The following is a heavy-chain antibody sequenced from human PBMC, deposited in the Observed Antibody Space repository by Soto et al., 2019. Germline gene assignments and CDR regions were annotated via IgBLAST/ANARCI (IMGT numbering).Heavy chain of an antibody. Sequence: EVQVLESGGGLVQPGGSLRLSCAASGFTFSSYAMSWVRQAPGKGLEWVSAISGSGNYTYYADFVTGRFTVSRDNSRNTLYLQMNGLRGEDTAIYYCTKDGGSPWYFHRWGQGALVTVSS. CDR1: GFTFSSYA. CDR3: TKDGGSPWYFHR. V-gene: IGHV3-23*01. D-gene: IGHD3-16*01. J-gene: IGHJ4*02. CDR2: ISGSGNYT.